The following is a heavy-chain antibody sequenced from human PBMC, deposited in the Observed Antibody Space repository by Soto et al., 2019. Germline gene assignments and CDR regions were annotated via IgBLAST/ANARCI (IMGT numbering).Heavy chain of an antibody. CDR2: ISAYNGNT. D-gene: IGHD3-3*01. J-gene: IGHJ4*02. CDR3: ARQSQNWSGYWDDY. Sequence: ASVKVSCKASGYTFTSYGVSWVRQAPGQGLEWMGWISAYNGNTNYAQKLQGRVTMTTDTSTSTAYMELRSLRSDDTAVYYCARQSQNWSGYWDDYWGQGTLVTVSS. CDR1: GYTFTSYG. V-gene: IGHV1-18*01.